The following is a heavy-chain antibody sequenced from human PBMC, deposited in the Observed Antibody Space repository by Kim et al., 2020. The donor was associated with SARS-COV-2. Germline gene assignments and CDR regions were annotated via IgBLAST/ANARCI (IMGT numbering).Heavy chain of an antibody. J-gene: IGHJ3*02. CDR1: GFTFSSYG. CDR2: ISYDGSNK. CDR3: AGGSGSYETDDPFDI. Sequence: GGSLRLSCAASGFTFSSYGMHWVRQAPGKGLEWVAVISYDGSNKYYADSVKGRFTISRDNSKNTLYLQMNSLRAEDTAVYYCAGGSGSYETDDPFDIWG. D-gene: IGHD1-26*01. V-gene: IGHV3-30*03.